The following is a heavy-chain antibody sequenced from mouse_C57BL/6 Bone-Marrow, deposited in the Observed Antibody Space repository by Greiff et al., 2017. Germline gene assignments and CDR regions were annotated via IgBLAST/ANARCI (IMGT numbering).Heavy chain of an antibody. D-gene: IGHD1-1*01. CDR1: GYSFTDYN. J-gene: IGHJ1*03. CDR3: AREGHYYGSSPHWYFDV. Sequence: EVQLQQSGPELVKPGASVKISCKASGYSFTDYNMNWVKQSNGKSLEWIGVINPNYGTTSYNLKFKGKATLTVDQSSSTAYMQLNSLTSEDSAVYYCAREGHYYGSSPHWYFDVWGTGTTVTVSS. V-gene: IGHV1-39*01. CDR2: INPNYGTT.